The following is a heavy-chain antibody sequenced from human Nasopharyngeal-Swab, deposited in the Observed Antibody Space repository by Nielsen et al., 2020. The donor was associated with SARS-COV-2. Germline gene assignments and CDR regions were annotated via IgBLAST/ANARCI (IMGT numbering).Heavy chain of an antibody. J-gene: IGHJ3*02. CDR2: INAGNGNT. CDR3: ARELGYCSSTSCYSNDAFDI. D-gene: IGHD2-2*01. Sequence: WVRQAPGQRLEWMGWINAGNGNTKYSQKFQGRVTITRDTSASTAYMELSSLRSEDTAVYYCARELGYCSSTSCYSNDAFDIWGQGTMVTVSS. V-gene: IGHV1-3*01.